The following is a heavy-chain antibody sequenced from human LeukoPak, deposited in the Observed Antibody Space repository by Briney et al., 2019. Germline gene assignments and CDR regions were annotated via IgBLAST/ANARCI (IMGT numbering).Heavy chain of an antibody. CDR3: ALHHGSYYLGRWFDP. V-gene: IGHV3-23*01. Sequence: GGSLRLSCAASGFTFSSYAMSWVRQAPGKGLEWVSAISGSGGSPYYADSVKGRFTISRDSSKNTLYLQMNSLRADDTAVYYCALHHGSYYLGRWFDPWGQGTLVTVSS. J-gene: IGHJ5*02. D-gene: IGHD1-26*01. CDR1: GFTFSSYA. CDR2: ISGSGGSP.